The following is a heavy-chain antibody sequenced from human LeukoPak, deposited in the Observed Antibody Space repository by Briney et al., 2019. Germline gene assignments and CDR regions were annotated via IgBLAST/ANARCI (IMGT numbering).Heavy chain of an antibody. J-gene: IGHJ3*01. D-gene: IGHD3-16*01. CDR1: GFPFNDFA. CDR2: IADAGT. V-gene: IGHV3-23*01. Sequence: GGSLRLSCAASGFPFNDFAMTWVRQAPGKGLEWVSTIADAGTYYADSVKGRFIISRDNSKNMLYLQLNSLRADDTAMYYCARNLGPFDVRGHGTMVTVSS. CDR3: ARNLGPFDV.